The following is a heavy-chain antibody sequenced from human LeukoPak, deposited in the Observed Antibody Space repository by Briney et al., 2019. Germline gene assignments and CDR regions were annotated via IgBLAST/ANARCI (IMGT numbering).Heavy chain of an antibody. D-gene: IGHD3-10*01. V-gene: IGHV3-23*01. CDR2: LSGSGAST. J-gene: IGHJ4*02. CDR1: GFTFGDYA. Sequence: GGSLKLSCVASGFTFGDYAMSWVRQAPGKGLEWVSGLSGSGASTFYADSVKGRFTISRDNSKNTLYLQMNSLRAEDTAVYYCAKEAVRENIWFGEILGGFDYWGQGTLVTVSS. CDR3: AKEAVRENIWFGEILGGFDY.